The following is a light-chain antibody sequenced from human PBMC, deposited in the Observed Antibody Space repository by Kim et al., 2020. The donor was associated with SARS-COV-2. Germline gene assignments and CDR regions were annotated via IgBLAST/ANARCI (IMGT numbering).Light chain of an antibody. CDR1: VLAKKY. J-gene: IGLJ3*02. CDR3: YSAADNNLLWV. Sequence: SYELTQPSSVSVSPGQTARITCSGDVLAKKYARWFQQKPGQAPVLVIYKDSERPSGIPERFSGSSSGTTVTLTISGAQVEDEADYYCYSAADNNLLWVFGGGTQLTVL. CDR2: KDS. V-gene: IGLV3-27*01.